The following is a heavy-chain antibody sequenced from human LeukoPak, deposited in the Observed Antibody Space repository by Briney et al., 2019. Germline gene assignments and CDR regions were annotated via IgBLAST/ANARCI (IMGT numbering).Heavy chain of an antibody. CDR3: ARDAPSRYYYMDV. CDR2: ISSSSSTI. V-gene: IGHV3-48*01. CDR1: GFTFSRYS. Sequence: GGSLRLSCAASGFTFSRYSMNWVRQAPGKGLEWVSYISSSSSTIYYADSVKGRFTISRDNAKNSLYLQMNSLRAEDTAVYYCARDAPSRYYYMDVWGKGTTVTVSS. J-gene: IGHJ6*03.